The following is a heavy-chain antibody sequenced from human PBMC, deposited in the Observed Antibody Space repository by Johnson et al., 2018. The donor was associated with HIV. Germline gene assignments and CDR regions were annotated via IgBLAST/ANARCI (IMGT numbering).Heavy chain of an antibody. CDR2: ISWNSASI. V-gene: IGHV3-9*01. CDR3: AREATGTTNAFYM. CDR1: GFTFSSYA. Sequence: QLVESGGGVVQPGRSLRLSCAASGFTFSSYAMHWVRQPPGKGLEWVSGISWNSASIYHADSLKGRFTISRDNAKNSLYLQMNSLRAEDTAVYYCAREATGTTNAFYMWGQGTMVTVSS. J-gene: IGHJ3*02. D-gene: IGHD1-7*01.